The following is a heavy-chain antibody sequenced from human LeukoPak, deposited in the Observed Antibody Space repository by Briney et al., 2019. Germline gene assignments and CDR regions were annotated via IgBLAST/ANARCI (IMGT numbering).Heavy chain of an antibody. J-gene: IGHJ3*01. CDR3: ARDGWAMTAAHDAFDV. CDR1: GFIFSNYW. V-gene: IGHV3-7*01. CDR2: IKKDGSEK. Sequence: PGGSLRLSCAASGFIFSNYWMGWVRQPPGKGLEWVANIKKDGSEKYYEDSVKGRFTISRDNAKNSLYLQIDSLRADDTAVYYCARDGWAMTAAHDAFDVWGQGTVVTVSS. D-gene: IGHD1-26*01.